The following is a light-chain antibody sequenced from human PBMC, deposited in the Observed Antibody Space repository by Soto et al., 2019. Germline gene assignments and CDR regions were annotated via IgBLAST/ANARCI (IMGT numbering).Light chain of an antibody. V-gene: IGKV4-1*01. CDR3: QQFYSTTNT. CDR1: QSVLXSSNHKNQ. J-gene: IGKJ2*01. Sequence: DIVMTQSPYSLPVSLGERATINFKSSQSVLXSSNHKNQLAWYQQKPGETPKLVXDWXSTLESGGPDRFSGSGSGTDFTLTISSLQAEYVAVYYCQQFYSTTNTFGQGTKVDIK. CDR2: WXS.